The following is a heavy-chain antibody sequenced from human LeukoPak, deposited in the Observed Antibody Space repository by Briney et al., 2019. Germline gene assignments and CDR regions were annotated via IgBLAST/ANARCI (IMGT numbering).Heavy chain of an antibody. D-gene: IGHD4-11*01. CDR2: INPNSGGA. Sequence: ASVKVSCKASGYTFTVYYMHWVRQAPGQGLEWMGRINPNSGGANYAQKFQGRVTMTRATSISTAYLELSRLRSDDTAMYYCARADTVTTSPFDYWGQGTLVTVSS. J-gene: IGHJ4*02. V-gene: IGHV1-2*06. CDR3: ARADTVTTSPFDY. CDR1: GYTFTVYY.